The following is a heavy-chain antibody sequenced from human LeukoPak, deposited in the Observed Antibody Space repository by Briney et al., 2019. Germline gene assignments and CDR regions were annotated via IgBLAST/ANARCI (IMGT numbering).Heavy chain of an antibody. CDR1: GFTVSSNY. V-gene: IGHV3-53*01. CDR3: ARDSRSAAGTRNFDY. D-gene: IGHD6-13*01. Sequence: GGSLRLSCAASGFTVSSNYMSWVRQAPGKGLEWVSVIYSGGSTYYADSVKGRFTISRDNSKNTLYLQMNSLRAEDTAVYYCARDSRSAAGTRNFDYWGQGTLVTVSS. CDR2: IYSGGST. J-gene: IGHJ4*02.